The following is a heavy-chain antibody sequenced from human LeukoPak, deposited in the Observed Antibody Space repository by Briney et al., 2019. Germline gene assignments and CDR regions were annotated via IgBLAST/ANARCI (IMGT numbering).Heavy chain of an antibody. J-gene: IGHJ6*03. CDR1: GFTLNNYA. V-gene: IGHV3-23*01. Sequence: GGSLRLSCAASGFTLNNYAMNWVRQAPGKGLEWVSSISNSGSDTYYADSVKGRFTISRDNSKNTVYLQMNSPTAEDTAVYYCAKGSYYYSNYYSYYMDVWGKGTTVTVSS. CDR3: AKGSYYYSNYYSYYMDV. D-gene: IGHD3-10*01. CDR2: ISNSGSDT.